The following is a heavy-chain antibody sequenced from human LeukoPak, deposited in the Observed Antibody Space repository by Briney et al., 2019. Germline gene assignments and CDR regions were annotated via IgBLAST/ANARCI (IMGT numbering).Heavy chain of an antibody. J-gene: IGHJ4*02. CDR1: GYTFIDHH. D-gene: IGHD3-22*01. V-gene: IGHV7-4-1*02. CDR2: INTNTGNP. CDR3: ARDYYDSSGYLFDY. Sequence: ASVKVSCKASGYTFIDHHMHWVRQAPGQGLEWMGWINTNTGNPTYAQGFTGRFVFSLDTSVRTAYLQISSLKAEDTAVYYCARDYYDSSGYLFDYWGQGTLVTVSS.